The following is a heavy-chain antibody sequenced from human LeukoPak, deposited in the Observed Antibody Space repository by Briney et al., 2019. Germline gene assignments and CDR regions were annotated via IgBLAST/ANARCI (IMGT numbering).Heavy chain of an antibody. J-gene: IGHJ4*02. CDR2: IIPILGIA. D-gene: IGHD3-10*01. CDR3: ARSAGGYFDY. V-gene: IGHV1-69*04. Sequence: SVKVSCKASGGTFSSYAISWVRQAPGQGLEWMGRIIPILGIANYAQKFQGRVTITADKSTSTAYMELSSLRSEDTALYYCARSAGGYFDYWGQGTLVTVSS. CDR1: GGTFSSYA.